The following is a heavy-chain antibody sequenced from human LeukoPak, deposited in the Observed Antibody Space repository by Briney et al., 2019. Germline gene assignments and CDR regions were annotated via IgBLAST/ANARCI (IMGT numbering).Heavy chain of an antibody. Sequence: SETLSLTCAVYGGSFSGYYWSWIRQPPGKGLEWIGRIYTSGSTNYNPSLKSRVTISVDTSKNQFSLKLSSVTAADTAVYYCAREAVRSGAVAGYYYYMDVWGKGTTVTISS. V-gene: IGHV4-4*08. CDR2: IYTSGST. J-gene: IGHJ6*03. D-gene: IGHD6-19*01. CDR1: GGSFSGYY. CDR3: AREAVRSGAVAGYYYYMDV.